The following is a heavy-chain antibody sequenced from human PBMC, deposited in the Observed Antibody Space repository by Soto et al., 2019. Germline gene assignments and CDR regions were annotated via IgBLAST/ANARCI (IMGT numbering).Heavy chain of an antibody. V-gene: IGHV3-23*01. CDR2: ISYGGGTT. D-gene: IGHD3-22*01. Sequence: GGSLRLSCAASEFTFSNYAMSWVRQAPGKGLEWVSAISYGGGTTYYADSVKGRFTISRDNSKNTLYLQMNSLRAEDTAVYYCAKNPGHYYERTGYHFDYWGQGT. CDR1: EFTFSNYA. J-gene: IGHJ4*02. CDR3: AKNPGHYYERTGYHFDY.